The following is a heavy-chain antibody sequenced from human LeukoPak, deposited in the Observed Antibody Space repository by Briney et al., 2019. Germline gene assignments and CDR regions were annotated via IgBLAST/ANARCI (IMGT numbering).Heavy chain of an antibody. Sequence: GGSLRLSCAASGFTFSSYGMHWVRQAPGKGLEWVAVIWYDGSNKYYADSVKGRFTISRDNSKNTLYLQMNSLRAEDTAVYYCARDTTYTAMALGPFDYWGQGTLVTVSS. CDR3: ARDTTYTAMALGPFDY. J-gene: IGHJ4*02. CDR2: IWYDGSNK. CDR1: GFTFSSYG. V-gene: IGHV3-33*01. D-gene: IGHD5-18*01.